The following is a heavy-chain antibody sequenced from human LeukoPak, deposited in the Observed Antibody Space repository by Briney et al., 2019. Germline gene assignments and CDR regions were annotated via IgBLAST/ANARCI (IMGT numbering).Heavy chain of an antibody. CDR3: ASATLRCSGGGCYEMDV. CDR1: GFTFSSYA. D-gene: IGHD2-15*01. CDR2: ISGSGGST. J-gene: IGHJ6*04. Sequence: PGGSLRLSCAASGFTFSSYAMSWVRQAPGKGLEWVSAISGSGGSTYYADSVKGRFTISRDNSKNTLYLQMNSLRAEDTAVYYCASATLRCSGGGCYEMDVWGKGTTVTVSS. V-gene: IGHV3-23*01.